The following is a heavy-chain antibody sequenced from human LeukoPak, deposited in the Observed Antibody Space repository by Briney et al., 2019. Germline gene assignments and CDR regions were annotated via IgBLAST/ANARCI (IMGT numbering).Heavy chain of an antibody. CDR1: GGSISSGSYY. J-gene: IGHJ5*02. CDR3: ASTPVTYNWNWFDP. CDR2: IYTSGST. D-gene: IGHD1-20*01. Sequence: SQTLSLTCTVSGGSISSGSYYWSWIRQPAGKGLEWIGRIYTSGSTNYNPSLKSRVTISVDTSKNQFSLKLSSVTAADTAVYYCASTPVTYNWNWFDPWGQGTLVTVSS. V-gene: IGHV4-61*02.